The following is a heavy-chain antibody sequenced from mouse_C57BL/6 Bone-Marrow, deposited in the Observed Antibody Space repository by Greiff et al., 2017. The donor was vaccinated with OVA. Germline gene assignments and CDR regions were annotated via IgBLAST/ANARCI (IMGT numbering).Heavy chain of an antibody. CDR3: ARASIYYDYDGYFDV. J-gene: IGHJ1*03. D-gene: IGHD2-4*01. V-gene: IGHV1-64*01. CDR1: GYTFTSYW. Sequence: VQLQQSGAELVKPGASVKLSCKASGYTFTSYWMHWVKQRPGQGLEWIGMIHPNSGSTNYNEKFKSKATLTVDKSSSTAYMKLSSLTSEDSAVYYCARASIYYDYDGYFDVWGTGTTVTVSS. CDR2: IHPNSGST.